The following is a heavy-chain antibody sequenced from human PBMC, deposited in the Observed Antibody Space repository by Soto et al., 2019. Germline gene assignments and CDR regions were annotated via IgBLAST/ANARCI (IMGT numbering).Heavy chain of an antibody. CDR1: GFTFSDYY. J-gene: IGHJ5*02. Sequence: PGGSLRLSCAASGFTFSDYYMSWIRQAPGKGLEWVSYISSSGSTIYYADPVKGRFTISRDNAKNSLYLQMNSLRAEDTAVYYCARDILRINWFDPWGQGTLVTVSS. CDR3: ARDILRINWFDP. CDR2: ISSSGSTI. V-gene: IGHV3-11*01. D-gene: IGHD4-17*01.